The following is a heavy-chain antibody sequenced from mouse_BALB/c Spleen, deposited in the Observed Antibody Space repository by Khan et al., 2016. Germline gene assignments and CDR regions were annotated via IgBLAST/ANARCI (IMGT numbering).Heavy chain of an antibody. Sequence: QIQFVQSGPELKKPGETVKISCRASGYTFTDFSMHWVKQTPGKGLKWMGWINTETGEPAYADDFKGRFAFSLETSASTAYLQINNLKNEDTATYFYAIKSDVSSLFDVWGAETTVTVSS. D-gene: IGHD1-1*01. CDR1: GYTFTDFS. V-gene: IGHV9-2-1*01. J-gene: IGHJ1*01. CDR3: AIKSDVSSLFDV. CDR2: INTETGEP.